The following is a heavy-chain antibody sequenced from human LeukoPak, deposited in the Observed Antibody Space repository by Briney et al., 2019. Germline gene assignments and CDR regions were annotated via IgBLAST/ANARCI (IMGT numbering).Heavy chain of an antibody. V-gene: IGHV4-59*11. CDR2: IYYSGST. J-gene: IGHJ4*02. D-gene: IGHD3-22*01. CDR3: TNSYYFDRSGSRHYYFDI. CDR1: GCSISSHS. Sequence: SETLSLTCSVSGCSISSHSLSWIRQSPGKGLEWIGHIYYSGSTTYNPSLKSRLTISVGTPKNQFSLKLTSVTAADTAVYFCTNSYYFDRSGSRHYYFDIWGQGTLVTVSS.